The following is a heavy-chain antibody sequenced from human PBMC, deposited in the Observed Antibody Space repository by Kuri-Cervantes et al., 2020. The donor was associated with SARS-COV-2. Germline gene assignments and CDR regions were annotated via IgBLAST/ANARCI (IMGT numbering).Heavy chain of an antibody. CDR2: IWYDGSNK. V-gene: IGHV3-30*02. CDR1: GFTFSSYG. J-gene: IGHJ4*02. D-gene: IGHD2-21*01. Sequence: GESLKISCAASGFTFSSYGMHWVRQAPGKGLEWVAVIWYDGSNKYYADSVKGRFTISRDNSKNTLHLQMKSLRDEDTAIYYCAKDRAGVPDFWGQGTLVTVSS. CDR3: AKDRAGVPDF.